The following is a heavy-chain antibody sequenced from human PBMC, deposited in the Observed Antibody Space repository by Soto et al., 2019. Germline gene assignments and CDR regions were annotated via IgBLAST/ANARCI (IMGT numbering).Heavy chain of an antibody. D-gene: IGHD2-8*01. Sequence: SVKVSCKASGGTFSNYAISWVRQAPGQGLEWMGGIIPMSGPPNYAQRFQGRVAITADKSTGTAYMELTSLTSADSAVYYCARFYYCTNAMCYRGQRYYYYYGLDVWGQGTTVTVPS. CDR2: IIPMSGPP. CDR3: ARFYYCTNAMCYRGQRYYYYYGLDV. CDR1: GGTFSNYA. V-gene: IGHV1-69*06. J-gene: IGHJ6*02.